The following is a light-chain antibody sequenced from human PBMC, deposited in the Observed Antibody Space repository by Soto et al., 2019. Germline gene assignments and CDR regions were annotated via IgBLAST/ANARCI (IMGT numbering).Light chain of an antibody. CDR1: QGIGSA. CDR2: DAS. CDR3: QQYNNWRT. J-gene: IGKJ1*01. Sequence: GDRVNISCRASQGIGSALAWYQQKPGKAPKFLIYDASSLRSGVPSRFSGSGSGTEFTLTISSLQSEDFAVYYCQQYNNWRTCGQGPTGDIK. V-gene: IGKV1D-13*01.